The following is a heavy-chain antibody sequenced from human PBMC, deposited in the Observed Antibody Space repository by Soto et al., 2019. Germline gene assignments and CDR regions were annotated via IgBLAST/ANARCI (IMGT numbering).Heavy chain of an antibody. Sequence: ASVKVSCKASGYTFTSYAMHWVRQAPGQRLEWMGWINAGNGNTKYSQKFQGRVTITRDTSASTAYMELSSLRSEDTAVYYCARGDGLAESEYYFDYWGQGTLVTVSS. J-gene: IGHJ4*02. CDR1: GYTFTSYA. CDR3: ARGDGLAESEYYFDY. V-gene: IGHV1-3*01. CDR2: INAGNGNT. D-gene: IGHD2-21*01.